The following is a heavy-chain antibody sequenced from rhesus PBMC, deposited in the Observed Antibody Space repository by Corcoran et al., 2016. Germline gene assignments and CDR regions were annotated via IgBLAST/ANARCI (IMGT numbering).Heavy chain of an antibody. Sequence: QVQLVPSGAEVKKPGSSVKVSCKDSGYTFTVYYIHLLTQAPTQGLEWMIWINTYYGNSKYPLNFQGRVTMTRYTSTRTAYMELSSLRSEDTAVYYCAILRYCCSTYCSEFDLWGPGTPITISS. J-gene: IGHJ2*01. CDR2: INTYYGNS. V-gene: IGHV1S2*01. D-gene: IGHD2-15*01. CDR1: GYTFTVYY. CDR3: AILRYCCSTYCSEFDL.